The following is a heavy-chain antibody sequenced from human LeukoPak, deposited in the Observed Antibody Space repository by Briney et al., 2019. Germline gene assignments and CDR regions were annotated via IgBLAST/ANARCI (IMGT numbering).Heavy chain of an antibody. D-gene: IGHD6-19*01. CDR1: GYTLTGLP. Sequence: ASVKVSCKVSGYTLTGLPMNWVRQAPGEGLEWMGGFHLEDGETIYAQKFQGRVTMTEDTSTDTAYMELSSLTSEDTAIYYCATNFRLAVAGYYYYGMDAWGQGTTVTVSS. J-gene: IGHJ6*02. V-gene: IGHV1-24*01. CDR3: ATNFRLAVAGYYYYGMDA. CDR2: FHLEDGET.